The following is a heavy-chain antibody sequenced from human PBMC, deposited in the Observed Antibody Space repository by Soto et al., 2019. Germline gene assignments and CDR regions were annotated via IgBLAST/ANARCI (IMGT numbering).Heavy chain of an antibody. CDR3: ARRKGAVAAYAFDI. CDR1: GGSISSYY. CDR2: IYYSGST. J-gene: IGHJ3*02. V-gene: IGHV4-59*08. Sequence: SETLSLTCTVSGGSISSYYWSWIRQPPGKGLEWIGYIYYSGSTNYNPSLKSRVTISVDTSKNQFSLKLSSVTAADTAVYYCARRKGAVAAYAFDICGKCTIATV. D-gene: IGHD2-15*01.